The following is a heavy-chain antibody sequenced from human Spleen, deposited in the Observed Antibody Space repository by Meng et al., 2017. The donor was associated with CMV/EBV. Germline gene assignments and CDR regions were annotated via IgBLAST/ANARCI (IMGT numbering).Heavy chain of an antibody. D-gene: IGHD3-22*01. CDR2: ISWNGGSI. CDR3: ARDINVGYYDSSTFFSDAFNI. J-gene: IGHJ3*02. V-gene: IGHV3-9*01. Sequence: GGSLRLSCAASGFTFDDYAMHWVRQAPGKGLEGVSGISWNGGSIGYADSVKGRFTISRDNAKNSLYLQLNSLRTEDTALYYCARDINVGYYDSSTFFSDAFNIWGRGTMVTVSS. CDR1: GFTFDDYA.